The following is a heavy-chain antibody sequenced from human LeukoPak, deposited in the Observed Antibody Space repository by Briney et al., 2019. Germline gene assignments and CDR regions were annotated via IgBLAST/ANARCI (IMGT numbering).Heavy chain of an antibody. Sequence: GASVKVSCKASGYTFTGYYMHWVRQAPGQGLEWMGWINPNSGGTNYAQKFQGRVTMTRDTSISTAYMELSRLRSDDTAVYYCARDPLGYCSGGSCYGYDYWGQGTLVTVSS. V-gene: IGHV1-2*02. CDR3: ARDPLGYCSGGSCYGYDY. D-gene: IGHD2-15*01. CDR1: GYTFTGYY. CDR2: INPNSGGT. J-gene: IGHJ4*02.